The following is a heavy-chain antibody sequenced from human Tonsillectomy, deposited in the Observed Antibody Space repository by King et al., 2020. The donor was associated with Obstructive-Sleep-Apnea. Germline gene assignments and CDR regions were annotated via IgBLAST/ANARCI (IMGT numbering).Heavy chain of an antibody. D-gene: IGHD2-15*01. CDR1: GGSISNGGYY. CDR2: IYYSGST. J-gene: IGHJ6*02. Sequence: QLQESGPGLVKPSQTLSLTCTVSGGSISNGGYYWSWIRQHPGKGLEWIGYIYYSGSTYYNPSLKSRVTISVVTSKNQISLKLSSMTASDTAVYYCSGCTAKHRVFPEVGFMAGDETGVYLRSGGGLDGCSGGNCYPYYYGKDVWGRGTTVTVSS. V-gene: IGHV4-31*03. CDR3: SGCTAKHRVFPEVGFMAGDETGVYLRSGGGLDGCSGGNCYPYYYGKDV.